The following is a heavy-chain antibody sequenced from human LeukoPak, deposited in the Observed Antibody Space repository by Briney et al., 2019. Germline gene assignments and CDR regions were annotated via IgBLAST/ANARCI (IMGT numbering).Heavy chain of an antibody. CDR2: IYYSGST. J-gene: IGHJ5*02. CDR3: ARAKGYSSGWYNWFDP. Sequence: SETLSLTRTVSGGSISSYYWSWIRQPPGKGLEWIGYIYYSGSTNYNPSLKSRVTISVDTSKNQFSLKLSSVTAADTAVYYCARAKGYSSGWYNWFDPWGQGTLVTVSS. D-gene: IGHD6-19*01. V-gene: IGHV4-59*01. CDR1: GGSISSYY.